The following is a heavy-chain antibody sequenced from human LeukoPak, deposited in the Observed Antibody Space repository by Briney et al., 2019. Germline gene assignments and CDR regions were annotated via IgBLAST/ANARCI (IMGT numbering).Heavy chain of an antibody. D-gene: IGHD2-15*01. Sequence: ASVKVSCKASGYTFTSYDINWVRQATGQGLEWMGWMNPNSGNTGYAQKFQGRVTMTRNTSISTACMELSSLRSDDTAVYYCARESVVHDAFDIWGQGTMVTVSS. V-gene: IGHV1-8*01. CDR2: MNPNSGNT. J-gene: IGHJ3*02. CDR1: GYTFTSYD. CDR3: ARESVVHDAFDI.